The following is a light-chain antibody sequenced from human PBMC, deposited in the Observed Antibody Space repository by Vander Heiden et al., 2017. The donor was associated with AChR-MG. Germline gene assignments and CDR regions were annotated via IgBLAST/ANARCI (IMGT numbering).Light chain of an antibody. V-gene: IGLV3-10*01. CDR3: YSPDSSANHSHV. Sequence: SYELTQPPSVSVSPGQTARITCSGDALPDTYSYWYQQKSGQAPVLIIYEDNKRPSGIPERFSGSSSGTKATFTISGAQVEDEADYYCYSPDSSANHSHVFGTGTKVTVL. CDR1: ALPDTY. CDR2: EDN. J-gene: IGLJ1*01.